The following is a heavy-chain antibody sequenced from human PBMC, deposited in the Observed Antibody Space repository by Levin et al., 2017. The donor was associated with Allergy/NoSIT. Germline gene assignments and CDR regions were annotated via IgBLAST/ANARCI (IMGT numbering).Heavy chain of an antibody. Sequence: PGESLKISCKASGYTFTGYYMHWVRQAPGQGLEWMGRINPNSGGTNYAQKFQGRVTMTRDTSISTAYMELSRLRSDDTAVYYCASDFWSGYSIFHEDYWGQGTLVTVSS. CDR1: GYTFTGYY. V-gene: IGHV1-2*06. CDR2: INPNSGGT. J-gene: IGHJ4*02. D-gene: IGHD3-3*01. CDR3: ASDFWSGYSIFHEDY.